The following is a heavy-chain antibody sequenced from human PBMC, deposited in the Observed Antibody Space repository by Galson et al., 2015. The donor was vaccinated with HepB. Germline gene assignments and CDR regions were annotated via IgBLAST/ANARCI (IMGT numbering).Heavy chain of an antibody. Sequence: TLSLTCTVSGGSISSGGYYWSWIRQHPGKGLEWIGYIYYSGSTYYNPSLKSRVTISVDTSKNQFSLKLSSVTAADTAVYYCARDGYSHWGDAFDIWGQGTMVTVSS. CDR2: IYYSGST. D-gene: IGHD2-15*01. J-gene: IGHJ3*02. CDR3: ARDGYSHWGDAFDI. V-gene: IGHV4-31*03. CDR1: GGSISSGGYY.